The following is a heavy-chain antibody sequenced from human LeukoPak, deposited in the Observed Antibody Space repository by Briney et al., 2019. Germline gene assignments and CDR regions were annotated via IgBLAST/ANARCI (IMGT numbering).Heavy chain of an antibody. V-gene: IGHV3-23*01. J-gene: IGHJ5*02. D-gene: IGHD3-10*01. Sequence: PGGSLRLSCAASGFTFSSYAMSWVRQAPGKGLEWVSAISGSGGSTYYADSVKGRFTISGDNSKNTLYLQMNSLRAEGTAVYYCAKAPHYYGSGSHHWGQGALVTVSS. CDR2: ISGSGGST. CDR3: AKAPHYYGSGSHH. CDR1: GFTFSSYA.